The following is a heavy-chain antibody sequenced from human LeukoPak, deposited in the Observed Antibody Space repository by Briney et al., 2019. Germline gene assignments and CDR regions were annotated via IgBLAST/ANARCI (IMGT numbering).Heavy chain of an antibody. J-gene: IGHJ5*02. CDR1: GGSFSGYY. CDR2: INNSGST. V-gene: IGHV4-34*01. CDR3: ARGSKFDP. Sequence: SETLSLTCAVYGGSFSGYYWSWIRQPPGKVLEWIGEINNSGSTNYNPSLKSRVTRSVDTSKNQFSLKLSSVTAADTAVYYCARGSKFDPWGQGTLVTVSS.